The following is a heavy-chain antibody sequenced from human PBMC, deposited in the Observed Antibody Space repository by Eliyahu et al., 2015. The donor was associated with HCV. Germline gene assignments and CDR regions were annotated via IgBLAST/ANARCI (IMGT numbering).Heavy chain of an antibody. V-gene: IGHV1-46*01. CDR2: INPNSGST. D-gene: IGHD4-17*01. Sequence: VQLVQSGAQGRKPGASVEISXKASXXTFXTXYXXWVRQAPGQGLEWMGLINPNSGSTTYAQXFQGRVTMTRDTATSTVYIEVGSLTSGDTAVYFCARLTYGDYRSFDPWGQGTLVTVSS. CDR3: ARLTYGDYRSFDP. J-gene: IGHJ5*02. CDR1: XXTFXTXY.